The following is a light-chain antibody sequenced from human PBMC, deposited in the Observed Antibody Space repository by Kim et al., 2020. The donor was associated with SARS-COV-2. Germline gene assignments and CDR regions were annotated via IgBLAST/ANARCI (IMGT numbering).Light chain of an antibody. CDR1: AGAVTSDYH. CDR3: RLFHGGAHV. Sequence: PGWPVHLPCASGAGAVTSDYHPTWFQQKPGQAPRALIYQTNLKPSWTPPRFSGSVLGDKAALTLSDVQPEDEAEYYCRLFHGGAHVFGAGTKVTVL. CDR2: QTN. V-gene: IGLV7-43*01. J-gene: IGLJ1*01.